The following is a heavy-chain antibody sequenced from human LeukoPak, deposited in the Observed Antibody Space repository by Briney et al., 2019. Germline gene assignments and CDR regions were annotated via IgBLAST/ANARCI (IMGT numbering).Heavy chain of an antibody. D-gene: IGHD1-26*01. V-gene: IGHV1-2*02. J-gene: IGHJ2*01. CDR1: GYTFTGYY. Sequence: ASVKVSCKASGYTFTGYYXXXXXXAPGQGLEWXGXXNPNSGGTNYAQKFQGRVTMTRDTSISTAYMELSRLRSDDTAVYYCARDWEGLGEYWYFDLWGRGTLVTVSS. CDR2: XNPNSGGT. CDR3: ARDWEGLGEYWYFDL.